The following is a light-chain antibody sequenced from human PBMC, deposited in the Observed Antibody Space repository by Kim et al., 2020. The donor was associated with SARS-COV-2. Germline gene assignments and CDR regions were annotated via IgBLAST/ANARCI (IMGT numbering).Light chain of an antibody. J-gene: IGLJ2*01. Sequence: PGESVTISCPGTSSDVGGYNFVSWYQQHPGKAPKLMIYEVTKRPSGVPDRFSGSKSGNTASLTVSGLQADDEADYYCSSYAGSNNLFGGGTQLTVL. CDR3: SSYAGSNNL. CDR2: EVT. V-gene: IGLV2-8*01. CDR1: SSDVGGYNF.